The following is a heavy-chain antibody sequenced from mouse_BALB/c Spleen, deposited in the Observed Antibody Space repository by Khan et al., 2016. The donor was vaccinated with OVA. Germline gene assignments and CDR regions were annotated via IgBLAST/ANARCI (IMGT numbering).Heavy chain of an antibody. D-gene: IGHD2-10*02. V-gene: IGHV3-2*02. CDR1: GYSITSDYA. CDR2: ISYSGNT. Sequence: EVQLQESGPGLVKPSQSLSLTCTVTGYSITSDYAWNWIRQFPGNKLEWMGFISYSGNTKYNPSLKSRIPVTRDKSKNQFFLQLNSVTTEDTATFYCARVYGGDFDYWGQGTTLTVSS. CDR3: ARVYGGDFDY. J-gene: IGHJ2*01.